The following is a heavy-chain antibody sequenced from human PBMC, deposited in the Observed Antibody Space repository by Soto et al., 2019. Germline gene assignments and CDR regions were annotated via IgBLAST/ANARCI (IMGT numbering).Heavy chain of an antibody. CDR1: GYTFTGYY. J-gene: IGHJ6*02. CDR2: INPNSGGT. CDR3: GGSLVGVAARAAGGYYYGIDG. D-gene: IGHD2-15*01. V-gene: IGHV1-2*02. Sequence: QVQLVQSGAEVKKPGASVKVSCKASGYTFTGYYMHWVRQAPGQGLEWMGWINPNSGGTNYAQKFQGKGNMTREKAHSTAYMELSRLRTEDTAVYYLGGSLVGVAARAAGGYYYGIDGWGQGTTVTVSS.